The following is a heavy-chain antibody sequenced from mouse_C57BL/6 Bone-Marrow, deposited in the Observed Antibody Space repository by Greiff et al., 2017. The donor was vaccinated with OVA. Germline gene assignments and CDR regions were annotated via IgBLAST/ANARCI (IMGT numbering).Heavy chain of an antibody. CDR1: GYTFTDYN. CDR2: INPNNGGT. V-gene: IGHV1-18*01. CDR3: ARKRGDYAMDY. Sequence: VQLQQSGPELVKPGASVKIPCKASGYTFTDYNMDWVKQSHGKSLEWIGDINPNNGGTIYNQKFKGKATLTVDKSSSTAYMELRSLTSEDTAVYYCARKRGDYAMDYWGQGTSVTVSS. J-gene: IGHJ4*01.